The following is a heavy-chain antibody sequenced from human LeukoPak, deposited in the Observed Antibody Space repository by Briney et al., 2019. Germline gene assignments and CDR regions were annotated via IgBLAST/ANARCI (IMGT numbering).Heavy chain of an antibody. D-gene: IGHD3-22*01. Sequence: GGSLRLSCAASGFTFSDYYMSWIRRAPGKGLEWISYISRGGSTIHHADSVKGRFTISRDNAKNSLFLQMNTLRAEDTAVYYCATVGSGYSFDSWGQGTLVTVSS. V-gene: IGHV3-11*04. CDR1: GFTFSDYY. J-gene: IGHJ4*02. CDR2: ISRGGSTI. CDR3: ATVGSGYSFDS.